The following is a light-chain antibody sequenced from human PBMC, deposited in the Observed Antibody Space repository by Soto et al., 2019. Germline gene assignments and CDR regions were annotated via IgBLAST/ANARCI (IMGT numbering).Light chain of an antibody. CDR1: QSISSW. CDR2: KAS. Sequence: DIQMTQSPSTLSASVGDRVTITCRASQSISSWLAWYQQKPGKAPKLLIFKASSLDSGVPSRFSGSGSGTEFTLTISSLQPDDFATYHCQQYDTSFTWTFGQGTKVDI. V-gene: IGKV1-5*03. CDR3: QQYDTSFTWT. J-gene: IGKJ1*01.